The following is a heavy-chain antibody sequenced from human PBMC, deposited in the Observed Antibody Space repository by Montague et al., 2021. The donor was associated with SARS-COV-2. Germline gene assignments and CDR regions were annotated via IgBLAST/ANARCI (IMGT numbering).Heavy chain of an antibody. Sequence: SETLSLTCTVSGGSISSSSYYWGWIRQPPGKGLEWIGSIYYSGSNYYNLYLKSRVTISVDTSKNQFSLKLSTVTAADMAVYYCDGSSEEEYYFDYWGQGTLVTVSS. J-gene: IGHJ4*02. CDR1: GGSISSSSYY. CDR2: IYYSGSN. V-gene: IGHV4-39*01. CDR3: DGSSEEEYYFDY. D-gene: IGHD3-22*01.